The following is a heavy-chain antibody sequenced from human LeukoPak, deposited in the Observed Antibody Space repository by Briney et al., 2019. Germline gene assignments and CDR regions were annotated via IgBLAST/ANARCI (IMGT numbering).Heavy chain of an antibody. J-gene: IGHJ5*02. D-gene: IGHD4-17*01. CDR1: GYTFTGFY. Sequence: ASVKVSCKASGYTFTGFYIHWVRQAPGQGLEWMGWINPNSGGTNYAQKFQGRVTMTRDTSISTAYMELSRLRSDDTAVYYCARDEGGDYLYNWFDPWGQGTLVTVSS. CDR2: INPNSGGT. CDR3: ARDEGGDYLYNWFDP. V-gene: IGHV1-2*02.